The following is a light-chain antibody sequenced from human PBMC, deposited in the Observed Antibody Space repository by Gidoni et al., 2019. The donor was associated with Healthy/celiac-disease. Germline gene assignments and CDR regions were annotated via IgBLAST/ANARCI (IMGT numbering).Light chain of an antibody. Sequence: IVLTQSPGTLSLSPGERATLSCRASQSVSSSYLAWYQQKPGQAPRPLINGTSSRATGIPGRFSSSGSGTDFTHTISRLEPEDFAVYYCQQYGSSLFTFGPGTKVDIK. V-gene: IGKV3-20*01. CDR1: QSVSSSY. J-gene: IGKJ3*01. CDR2: GTS. CDR3: QQYGSSLFT.